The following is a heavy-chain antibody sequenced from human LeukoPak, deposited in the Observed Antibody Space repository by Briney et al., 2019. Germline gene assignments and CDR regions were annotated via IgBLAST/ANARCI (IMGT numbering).Heavy chain of an antibody. CDR2: XXXXGST. Sequence: SETLSLTCTVSGGSISSYYXSWXRXPXXXXXXXXXXXXXXGSTNYNASLKSRVTISVDTSKNQFSLKLSSVTAADTAVYYCARDRYSSGRYGIYYYYGMDVWGQGTTVTVSS. J-gene: IGHJ6*02. CDR3: ARDRYSSGRYGIYYYYGMDV. CDR1: GGSISSYY. D-gene: IGHD6-19*01. V-gene: IGHV4-59*01.